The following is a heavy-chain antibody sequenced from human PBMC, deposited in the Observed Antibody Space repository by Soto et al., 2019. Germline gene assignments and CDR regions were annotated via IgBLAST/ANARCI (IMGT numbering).Heavy chain of an antibody. D-gene: IGHD1-1*01. CDR3: ARRAETNGWNGFGADKYYFDF. Sequence: XSVKVSCQASGYTFTSYDIYWVRQATVQGLEWMGWMNPNTGNSAYAQKFQGRVTVTSDTSINTVHMELSSLRSEDTAVYYCARRAETNGWNGFGADKYYFDFWGQGTLVTVSS. CDR1: GYTFTSYD. CDR2: MNPNTGNS. V-gene: IGHV1-8*01. J-gene: IGHJ4*02.